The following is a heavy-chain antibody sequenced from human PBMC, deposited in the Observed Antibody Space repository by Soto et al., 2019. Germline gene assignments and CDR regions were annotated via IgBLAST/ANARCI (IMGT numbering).Heavy chain of an antibody. CDR3: ARDRSLVVVPAAISPSYYYYGMDV. CDR1: GDSVSSNSAA. J-gene: IGHJ6*02. CDR2: TYYRSKWYN. V-gene: IGHV6-1*01. D-gene: IGHD2-2*01. Sequence: SQTLSLTCAISGDSVSSNSAAWNWIRQSPSRGLEWLGRTYYRSKWYNDYAVSVKSRITINPATSKNQFSLQLNSVTPEDTAVYYCARDRSLVVVPAAISPSYYYYGMDVRGQGTTVTVSS.